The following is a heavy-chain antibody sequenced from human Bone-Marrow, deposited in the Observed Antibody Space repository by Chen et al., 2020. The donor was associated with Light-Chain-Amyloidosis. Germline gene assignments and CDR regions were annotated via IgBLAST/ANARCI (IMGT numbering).Heavy chain of an antibody. CDR2: ISYDGSNK. Sequence: QVQLVESGGGVVQPGRSLRLSCAASGFTFSSYGMHWVRQAPGKGLEWVAVISYDGSNKYYADAGKGRFTISRDNSKNTLYLQMNSLRAEDTAVYYCAKDRSSIGGVVTSWFDPWGQGTLVTVSS. CDR1: GFTFSSYG. CDR3: AKDRSSIGGVVTSWFDP. J-gene: IGHJ5*02. D-gene: IGHD2-15*01. V-gene: IGHV3-30*18.